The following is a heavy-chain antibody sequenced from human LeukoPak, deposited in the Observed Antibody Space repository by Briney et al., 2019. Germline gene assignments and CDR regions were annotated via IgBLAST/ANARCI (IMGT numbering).Heavy chain of an antibody. J-gene: IGHJ5*02. CDR1: GGSIGSGDYY. Sequence: SETLSLTCTVSGGSIGSGDYYWSWIRQPPGKGLEWLGYIYYSGSTYYNPSLKSRVTISVDTSKNQFSLKLSSVTAADTAVYYCARVIVGWFDPWGQGTLVTVSS. D-gene: IGHD2-15*01. V-gene: IGHV4-30-4*01. CDR2: IYYSGST. CDR3: ARVIVGWFDP.